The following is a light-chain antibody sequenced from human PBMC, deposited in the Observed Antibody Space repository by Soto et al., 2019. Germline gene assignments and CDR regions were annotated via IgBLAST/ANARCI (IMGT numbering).Light chain of an antibody. Sequence: QSALTQPPSASGSPGQSVTMSCTGTGSDVGDYNYVSWYQQHPGKAPKLMIYEVSKRPSGVPDRFSGSKSGNTASLTVSGLQAEDEANYYCSSYTGSSYVFGTGTKVTVL. CDR2: EVS. CDR3: SSYTGSSYV. J-gene: IGLJ1*01. V-gene: IGLV2-8*01. CDR1: GSDVGDYNY.